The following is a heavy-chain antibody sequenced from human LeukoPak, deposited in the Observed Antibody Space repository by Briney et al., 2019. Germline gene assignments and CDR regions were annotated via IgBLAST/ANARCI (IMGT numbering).Heavy chain of an antibody. CDR1: VLTFISYG. V-gene: IGHV3-33*01. J-gene: IGHJ3*02. D-gene: IGHD6-13*01. Sequence: PGRSLRLSWAASVLTFISYGVHWVRQAPGKGLEWVAVIWYDGSNKYYADSVKGRFTISRDNSKNTLYLQMNSLRAEDTAVYYCASKTPGYSSSSFDAFDIWGQGTMVTVSS. CDR2: IWYDGSNK. CDR3: ASKTPGYSSSSFDAFDI.